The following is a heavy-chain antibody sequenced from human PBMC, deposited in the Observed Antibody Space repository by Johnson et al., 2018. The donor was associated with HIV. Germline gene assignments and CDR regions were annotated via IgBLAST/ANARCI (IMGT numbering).Heavy chain of an antibody. V-gene: IGHV3-9*01. Sequence: VQLVESGGGLVQPGRSLRLSCAASGFTFDDYAMHWVRQAPGKGLEWVAGISWNSGFIGYADSVKGRFTISRDNANNSLYLQMNSLRGEDTALYYCAKDSSFISGSSGGGFDIWGQGTMVTVSS. D-gene: IGHD6-6*01. CDR3: AKDSSFISGSSGGGFDI. CDR1: GFTFDDYA. CDR2: ISWNSGFI. J-gene: IGHJ3*02.